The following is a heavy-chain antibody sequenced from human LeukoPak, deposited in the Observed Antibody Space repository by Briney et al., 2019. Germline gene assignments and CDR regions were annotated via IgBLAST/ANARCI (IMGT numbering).Heavy chain of an antibody. J-gene: IGHJ3*02. CDR3: ARGRGEVAGDTFDM. CDR2: ISSSGSTT. Sequence: GGSLRLSCAASGFTFSSYEMNWVRQAPGKGLEWVSYISSSGSTTYYADSVKGRFTISRDNSKNILYLQMNSLRAEDMAVYYCARGRGEVAGDTFDMWGQGTMVTVSS. D-gene: IGHD6-19*01. CDR1: GFTFSSYE. V-gene: IGHV3-48*03.